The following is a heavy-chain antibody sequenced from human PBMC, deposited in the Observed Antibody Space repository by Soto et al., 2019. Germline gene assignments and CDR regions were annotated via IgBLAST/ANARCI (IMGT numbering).Heavy chain of an antibody. V-gene: IGHV1-58*01. Sequence: QMQLVQSGPEVKKPGTSVKVSCKASGFTFTSSAVQWVRQARGQRLEWIGWIVVGSGNTNYAQKFQERVTITRDMSTRTAYMELSSRRSEDTAVYYCAAEADRGDYYYYYGMDVWGQGTTVTVSS. D-gene: IGHD3-10*01. CDR1: GFTFTSSA. CDR2: IVVGSGNT. J-gene: IGHJ6*02. CDR3: AAEADRGDYYYYYGMDV.